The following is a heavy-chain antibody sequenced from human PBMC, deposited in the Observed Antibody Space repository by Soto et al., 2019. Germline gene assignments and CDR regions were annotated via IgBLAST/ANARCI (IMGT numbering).Heavy chain of an antibody. V-gene: IGHV4-59*01. J-gene: IGHJ5*02. CDR1: GGSISNYY. CDR2: ISDSGST. D-gene: IGHD1-1*01. Sequence: PSETLSLTCNVSGGSISNYYWNWIRQPPGKRLEWIWYISDSGSTKYNPSLMSRVTISADMYKNQVSLKVKSVAAADTAVYYCVRDGTKTLRDWFDPGGQGISVNVSS. CDR3: VRDGTKTLRDWFDP.